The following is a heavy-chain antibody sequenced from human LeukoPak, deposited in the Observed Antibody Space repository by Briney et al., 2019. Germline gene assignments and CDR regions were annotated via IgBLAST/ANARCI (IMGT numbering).Heavy chain of an antibody. D-gene: IGHD3-3*01. CDR3: ARQTSSIYDFWSGYSWFDP. J-gene: IGHJ5*02. V-gene: IGHV4-39*01. Sequence: PSETLSLTCTVSGGSISSSSYYWGWIRQPPGKGLEWIGSIYYSGSTYYNPSLKSRVTISVDTSENQFSLKLSSVTAADTAVYYCARQTSSIYDFWSGYSWFDPWGQGTLVTVSS. CDR2: IYYSGST. CDR1: GGSISSSSYY.